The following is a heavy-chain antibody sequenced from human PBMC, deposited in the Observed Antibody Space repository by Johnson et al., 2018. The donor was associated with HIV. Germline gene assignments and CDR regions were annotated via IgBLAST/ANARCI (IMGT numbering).Heavy chain of an antibody. J-gene: IGHJ3*01. CDR3: VFGEDYYDSGGHHHGPAAFDF. D-gene: IGHD3-22*01. CDR1: GFTVSSNY. CDR2: ISTTGPTI. Sequence: QVQLVESGGGLIQPGGSLRLSCAASGFTVSSNYMSWVRQAPGKGLEWISYISTTGPTIYYAESVKGRFTISRDNAKNSLYLQMNSLRAEDTALYYCVFGEDYYDSGGHHHGPAAFDFWGLGTMVTVSS. V-gene: IGHV3-11*04.